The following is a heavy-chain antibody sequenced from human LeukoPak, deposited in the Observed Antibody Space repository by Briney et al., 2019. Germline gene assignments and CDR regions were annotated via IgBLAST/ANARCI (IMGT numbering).Heavy chain of an antibody. CDR3: ARRQANLYYFVS. CDR1: GYSFTSYW. Sequence: GESLKISCKGSGYSFTSYWIAWGRQTPGKGLEWMGIIYPGDSDTRYRTFFQGQVTISADKSKNTAYLQCSSLKASDTAMYYCARRQANLYYFVSWGQGALVTVSS. J-gene: IGHJ4*02. V-gene: IGHV5-51*01. CDR2: IYPGDSDT. D-gene: IGHD1-26*01.